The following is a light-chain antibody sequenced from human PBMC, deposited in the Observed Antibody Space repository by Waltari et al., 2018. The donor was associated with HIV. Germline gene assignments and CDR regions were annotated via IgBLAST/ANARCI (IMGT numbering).Light chain of an antibody. CDR1: SSDVRSYNF. V-gene: IGLV2-14*01. Sequence: QSALTQPASVSGSPGQSITISCSGTSSDVRSYNFVSWYQQHPGKAPKLIIYEVNNRPSGVSNRFSGSNSGNTASLTISGLQAEDEAEYYCNSFTSNNTYVFGTGTTVTVL. J-gene: IGLJ1*01. CDR3: NSFTSNNTYV. CDR2: EVN.